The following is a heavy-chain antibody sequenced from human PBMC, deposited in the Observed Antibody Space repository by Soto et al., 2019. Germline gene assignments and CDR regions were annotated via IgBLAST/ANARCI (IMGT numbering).Heavy chain of an antibody. Sequence: GSGPTLVNPTQTLTLTCTFSGFSLSTSGVGVGWIRQPPGKALECLGIIYWDDDKRYRPSLKSRVTITKDTSKNQLVLTMTNMDPVDTATYYCAHLPWKQLWPRAPVVYWGQGTPVTVSS. V-gene: IGHV2-5*02. CDR2: IYWDDDK. J-gene: IGHJ4*02. CDR1: GFSLSTSGVG. CDR3: AHLPWKQLWPRAPVVY. D-gene: IGHD5-18*01.